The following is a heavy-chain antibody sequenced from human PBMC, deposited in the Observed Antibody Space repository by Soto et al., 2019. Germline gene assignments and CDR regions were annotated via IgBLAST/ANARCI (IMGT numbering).Heavy chain of an antibody. Sequence: SETLSLTCAVSGGSISSGGYSCSWILHPPGKGLEWIGYIYHSVSTYYNPSLKSRVTISVGRSKNQFHLKLSSVTAADTAVYYCARGNRHYCPYYFDHWGQGTPVTVSS. CDR1: GGSISSGGYS. CDR3: ARGNRHYCPYYFDH. D-gene: IGHD2-15*01. CDR2: IYHSVST. J-gene: IGHJ4*02. V-gene: IGHV4-30-2*01.